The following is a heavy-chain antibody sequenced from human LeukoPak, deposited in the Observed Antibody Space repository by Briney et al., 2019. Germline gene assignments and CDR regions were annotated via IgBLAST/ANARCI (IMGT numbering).Heavy chain of an antibody. Sequence: GGSLRLSCAASGFTFSDYYMSWIRQAPGKGLEWVSYISSSGSTIYYADSVKGRFTISRDNSKNTLYLQMNSLRAEDTAVYYCAKAYYDILTGYYMHYYYMDVWGKGTTVAVSS. CDR3: AKAYYDILTGYYMHYYYMDV. D-gene: IGHD3-9*01. J-gene: IGHJ6*03. CDR2: ISSSGSTI. V-gene: IGHV3-11*04. CDR1: GFTFSDYY.